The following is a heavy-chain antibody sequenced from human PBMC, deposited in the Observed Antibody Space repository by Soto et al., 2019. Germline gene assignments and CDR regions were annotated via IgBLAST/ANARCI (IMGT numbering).Heavy chain of an antibody. V-gene: IGHV3-30*18. CDR2: ISYDGSNK. CDR1: GFTFSSYG. J-gene: IGHJ4*02. D-gene: IGHD2-15*01. CDR3: AKASLPYCSGGSCYSLDY. Sequence: QVQLVESGGGVVQPGRSLRLSCAASGFTFSSYGMHWVRQAPGKGLEWVAVISYDGSNKYYADSMKGRFTISRDNSKNTLYLQMNSLRAEDTAVYYCAKASLPYCSGGSCYSLDYWGQGTLVTVSS.